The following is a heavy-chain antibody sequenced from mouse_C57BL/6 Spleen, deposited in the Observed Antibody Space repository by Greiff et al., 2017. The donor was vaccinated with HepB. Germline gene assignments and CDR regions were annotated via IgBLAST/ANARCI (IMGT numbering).Heavy chain of an antibody. J-gene: IGHJ2*01. CDR2: IRLKSDNYAT. D-gene: IGHD1-1*01. CDR3: TLITTVVPSFDY. Sequence: EVKVEESGGGLVQPGGSMKLSCVASGFTFSNYWMNWVRQSPEKGLEWVAQIRLKSDNYATHYAESVKGRFTISRDDSKSSVYLQMNNLRAEDTGIYYCTLITTVVPSFDYWGQGTTLTVSS. CDR1: GFTFSNYW. V-gene: IGHV6-3*01.